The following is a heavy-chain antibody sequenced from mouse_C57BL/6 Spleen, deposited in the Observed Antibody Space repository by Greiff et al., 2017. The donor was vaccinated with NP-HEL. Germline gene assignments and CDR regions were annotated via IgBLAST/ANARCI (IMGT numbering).Heavy chain of an antibody. CDR3: ARSGYYDYDRAY. D-gene: IGHD2-4*01. CDR2: INPGSGGT. J-gene: IGHJ3*01. CDR1: GYAFTNYL. Sequence: VQRVESGAELVRPGTSVKVSCKASGYAFTNYLIEWVKQRPGQGLEWIGVINPGSGGTNYHEKFKGKATLTADKSSSTAYMQLSSLTSEDSAVYFCARSGYYDYDRAYWGQGTLVTVSA. V-gene: IGHV1-54*01.